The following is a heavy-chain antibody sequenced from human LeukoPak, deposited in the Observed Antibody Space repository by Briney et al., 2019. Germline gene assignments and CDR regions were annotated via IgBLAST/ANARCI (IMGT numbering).Heavy chain of an antibody. Sequence: GGSLRLSCEASGFVFGHSWMSWVRQAPGKGLEWVANINLGGSEINYLDSLTGRLTISRDNAKDSLYLQMNGLRAEDTAVYFCVRDRGYSTFDYWGQGTLVTVSS. V-gene: IGHV3-7*03. J-gene: IGHJ4*02. CDR3: VRDRGYSTFDY. D-gene: IGHD3-22*01. CDR2: INLGGSEI. CDR1: GFVFGHSW.